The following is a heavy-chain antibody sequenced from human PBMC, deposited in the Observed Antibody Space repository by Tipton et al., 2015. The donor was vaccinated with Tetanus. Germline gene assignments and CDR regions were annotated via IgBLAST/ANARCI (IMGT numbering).Heavy chain of an antibody. Sequence: TLSLTCIVSGVSIKGGGFYWTWIRQPPGKGLEWIGYIYSPGTTSYAPSLRGRATISFDSVKNHFSLSLSSVTAADTAMYYCARDGGNYFYYGMNVWGQGAAVTVSS. J-gene: IGHJ6*02. CDR3: ARDGGNYFYYGMNV. V-gene: IGHV4-31*03. CDR1: GVSIKGGGFY. CDR2: IYSPGTT.